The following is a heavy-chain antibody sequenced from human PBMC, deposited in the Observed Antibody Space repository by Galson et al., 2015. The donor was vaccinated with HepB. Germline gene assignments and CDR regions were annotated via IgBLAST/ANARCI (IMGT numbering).Heavy chain of an antibody. D-gene: IGHD6-13*01. J-gene: IGHJ3*02. Sequence: SLRLSCAASGFTFSSYGMHWVRQAPGKGLEWVAVISYDGSNKYYADSVKGRFTISRDNSKNTLYLQMNSLRAEDTAVYYCAKEKSGYSSSWVAFDIWGQGTMVTVSS. CDR2: ISYDGSNK. CDR3: AKEKSGYSSSWVAFDI. V-gene: IGHV3-30*18. CDR1: GFTFSSYG.